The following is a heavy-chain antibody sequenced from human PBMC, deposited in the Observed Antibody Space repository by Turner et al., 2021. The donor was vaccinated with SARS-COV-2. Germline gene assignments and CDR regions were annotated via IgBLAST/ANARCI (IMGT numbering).Heavy chain of an antibody. J-gene: IGHJ4*02. CDR1: GYTFSAYN. Sequence: QVQMVQSGTEVKKPGASVKVSCETSGYTFSAYNIHWVRQAPGQGLEWMAWINPKSGDTEFAQKFQGRVTVTRDMSISTAYMGWNNLRSDDTAVYYCARVGGSGWYGSWGQGTLVTVSS. CDR3: ARVGGSGWYGS. CDR2: INPKSGDT. V-gene: IGHV1-2*02. D-gene: IGHD6-19*01.